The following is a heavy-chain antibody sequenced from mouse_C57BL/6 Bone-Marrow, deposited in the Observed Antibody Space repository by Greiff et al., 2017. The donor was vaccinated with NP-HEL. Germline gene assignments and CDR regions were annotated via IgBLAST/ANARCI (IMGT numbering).Heavy chain of an antibody. CDR1: GYTFTSYW. Sequence: QVQLQQSGAELVKPGASVKLSCKASGYTFTSYWMHWVKQRPGRGLEWIGRIDPNSGGTKYNEKFKSKATLTVDKPSSTAYMQLSSLTSEDSAGYYCARYYGSSLLYAMDDWGKGTSVTVSS. J-gene: IGHJ4*01. V-gene: IGHV1-72*01. D-gene: IGHD1-1*01. CDR2: IDPNSGGT. CDR3: ARYYGSSLLYAMDD.